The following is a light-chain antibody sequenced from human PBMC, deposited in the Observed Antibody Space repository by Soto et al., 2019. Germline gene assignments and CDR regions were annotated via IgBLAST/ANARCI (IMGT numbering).Light chain of an antibody. V-gene: IGLV2-23*01. CDR3: CSYAGRYV. Sequence: QSALTQPASVSGSPGQSITISCTGTSSGIGSYDLVSWYQQHPGKAPTLMIYEGTKRTSGISNRFSGSNSGNTASLTISGLQAEDEGDYYCCSYAGRYVFGTGTKLTVL. CDR1: SSGIGSYDL. CDR2: EGT. J-gene: IGLJ1*01.